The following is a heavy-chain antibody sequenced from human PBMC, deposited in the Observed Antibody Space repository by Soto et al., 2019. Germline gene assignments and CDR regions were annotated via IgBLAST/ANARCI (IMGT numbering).Heavy chain of an antibody. Sequence: GGSLRLSCAASGFTFDDYGMSWVRQVPGKGLEWVSGIIWNGRSTTYADSVKGRFTISRDNAKNSLYLQMNNLTAEDSALYYCVRDENGPYGFTFEKWGQGTLVTVSS. CDR3: VRDENGPYGFTFEK. D-gene: IGHD3-16*01. V-gene: IGHV3-20*04. CDR1: GFTFDDYG. CDR2: IIWNGRST. J-gene: IGHJ4*02.